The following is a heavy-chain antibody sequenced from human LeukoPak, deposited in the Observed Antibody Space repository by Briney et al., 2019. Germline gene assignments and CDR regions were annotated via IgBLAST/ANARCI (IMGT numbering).Heavy chain of an antibody. CDR2: INPSGGST. J-gene: IGHJ4*02. D-gene: IGHD3-9*01. Sequence: ASVKVSCKTSGYSFSTYFMHWVRQAPGQGLEWMGIINPSGGSTSYAQKFQGRVTMTRDMSTGTVYMELSSLRSEDTAVYYCAKGRYYNILTGYPRQYYFDYWGQGTLVTVSS. V-gene: IGHV1-46*01. CDR3: AKGRYYNILTGYPRQYYFDY. CDR1: GYSFSTYF.